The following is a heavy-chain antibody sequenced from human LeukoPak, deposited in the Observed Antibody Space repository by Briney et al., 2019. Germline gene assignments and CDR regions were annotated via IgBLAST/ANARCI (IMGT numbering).Heavy chain of an antibody. CDR1: GGTFSSYA. CDR3: ARDLHISAYGMDV. CDR2: IIPIFGRA. J-gene: IGHJ6*02. V-gene: IGHV1-69*01. Sequence: ASVKVSCKASGGTFSSYAISWVRQAPGQGLEWMGGIIPIFGRANYAQKFQGRVTITADESSSTDYMELRSLRSEDTAVYYCARDLHISAYGMDVWGQGTTVTVSS.